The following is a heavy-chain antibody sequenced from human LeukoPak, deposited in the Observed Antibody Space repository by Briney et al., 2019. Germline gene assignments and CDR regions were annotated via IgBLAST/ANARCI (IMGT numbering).Heavy chain of an antibody. V-gene: IGHV1-18*01. CDR2: ISAYNGNT. D-gene: IGHD6-19*01. CDR3: ARDLAVAGPFGY. Sequence: ASVKVFCKASGYTFTSYGISWVRQAPGQGLEWMGWISAYNGNTNYAQKLQGRVTMTTDTSTSTAYMELRSLRSDDTAVYYCARDLAVAGPFGYWGQGTLVTVSS. J-gene: IGHJ4*02. CDR1: GYTFTSYG.